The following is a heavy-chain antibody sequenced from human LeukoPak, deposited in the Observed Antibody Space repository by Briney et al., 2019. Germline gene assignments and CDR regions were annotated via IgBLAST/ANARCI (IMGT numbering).Heavy chain of an antibody. CDR3: ARDSPRGGPYYYCMDV. D-gene: IGHD1-14*01. V-gene: IGHV4-59*12. CDR1: GGSISSYY. J-gene: IGHJ6*02. CDR2: IYYSGHT. Sequence: SETLSLTCPVSGGSISSYYWSWIRQPPGKGREWIGYIYYSGHTYYNPSLKSRVTISVDTSKNQFSLRLSSVTAADTAVYYCARDSPRGGPYYYCMDVWGQGTTVTVSS.